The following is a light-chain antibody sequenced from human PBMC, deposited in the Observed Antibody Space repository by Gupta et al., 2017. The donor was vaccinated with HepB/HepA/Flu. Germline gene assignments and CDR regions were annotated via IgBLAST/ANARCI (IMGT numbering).Light chain of an antibody. Sequence: DILMTPSPDSLAGSLGERGTINCKASPSVLYNSNNKNYVAWYQQKPGQPPKLLIYWASTRESGVPDRFSGSGSGTDFTLTISRLQAEDVAVYYCQQSYHPPPWTFGQGTKVEIK. CDR2: WAS. CDR3: QQSYHPPPWT. CDR1: PSVLYNSNNKNY. J-gene: IGKJ1*01. V-gene: IGKV4-1*01.